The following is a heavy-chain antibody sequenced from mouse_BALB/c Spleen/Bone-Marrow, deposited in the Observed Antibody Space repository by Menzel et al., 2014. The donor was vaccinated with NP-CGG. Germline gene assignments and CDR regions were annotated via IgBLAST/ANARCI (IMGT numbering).Heavy chain of an antibody. D-gene: IGHD2-4*01. Sequence: EVKLMESGGGLVQPGGSRKLSCAASGFTFSSFGMRWVRQAPEKGLEWVAYISNGSSPIYYADTVKGRFTISRDNPKNTLFLQMTSLRSEDTAMYYCARKGAMITHYYAMDYWGQGTSVTVSS. CDR2: ISNGSSPI. CDR3: ARKGAMITHYYAMDY. J-gene: IGHJ4*01. V-gene: IGHV5-17*02. CDR1: GFTFSSFG.